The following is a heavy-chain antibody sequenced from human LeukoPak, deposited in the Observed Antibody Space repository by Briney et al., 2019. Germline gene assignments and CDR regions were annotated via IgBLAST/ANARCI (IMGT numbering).Heavy chain of an antibody. J-gene: IGHJ4*02. CDR2: ISTGSAYI. D-gene: IGHD3-22*01. Sequence: ETLSLTCTVSGGSISSYYWSWIRQPPGKGLEWISSISTGSAYINFADSVKGRFTISRDNAKNSLYLQMSSLRAEDTAVYYCETYDSAGRGYWGQGTLVTVSS. CDR3: ETYDSAGRGY. CDR1: GGSISSYY. V-gene: IGHV3-21*01.